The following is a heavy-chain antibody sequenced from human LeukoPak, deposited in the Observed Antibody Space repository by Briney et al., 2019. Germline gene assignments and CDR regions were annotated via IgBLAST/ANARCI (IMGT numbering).Heavy chain of an antibody. V-gene: IGHV4-39*07. CDR3: ARYNYDFWSGYSKWFDP. CDR2: IYYSGSS. Sequence: SETLSLTCTVSGGSISSSSYYWGWIRQPPGKGLVWIGSIYYSGSSYYNPSLKSRVTISVDTSKNQFSLKLSSVTAADTAVYYCARYNYDFWSGYSKWFDPWGQGTLVTVSS. D-gene: IGHD3-3*01. J-gene: IGHJ5*02. CDR1: GGSISSSSYY.